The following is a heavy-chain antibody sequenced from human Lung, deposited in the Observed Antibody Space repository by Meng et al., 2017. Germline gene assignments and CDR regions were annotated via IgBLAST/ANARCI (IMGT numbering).Heavy chain of an antibody. CDR1: GGSFSGNY. Sequence: QVQLQQWGAALLKTAETLTIACGESGGSFSGNYWSWMRQPPGKGLEWMGGINHSGGATYNAPTDQGGATTAANSQTNTALMESSSIASDDAVDYYCTSATTRAYDFDYWGQGTLVTVSS. V-gene: IGHV4-34*07. CDR2: INHSGGA. J-gene: IGHJ4*02. D-gene: IGHD3-22*01. CDR3: CTSATTRAYDFDY.